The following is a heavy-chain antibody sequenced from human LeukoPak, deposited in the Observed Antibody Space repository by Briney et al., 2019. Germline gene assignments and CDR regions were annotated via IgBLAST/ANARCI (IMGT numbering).Heavy chain of an antibody. CDR2: INCDGSNQ. J-gene: IGHJ6*03. CDR3: AKDLYPNYDFWSGYPSYMDV. D-gene: IGHD3-3*01. V-gene: IGHV3-30*02. CDR1: GFPFRSCG. Sequence: GGSLRLSCLVSGFPFRSCGMRWVRQAPGKGLEGVAFINCDGSNQYYADSVKGRFTISRDNSKNTLYLQMNSLRAEDTAVYYCAKDLYPNYDFWSGYPSYMDVWGKGTTVTVSS.